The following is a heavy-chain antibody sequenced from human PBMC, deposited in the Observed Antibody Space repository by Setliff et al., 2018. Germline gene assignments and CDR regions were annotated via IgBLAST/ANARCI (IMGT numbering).Heavy chain of an antibody. Sequence: GASVKVSCKTSPYSFSGYYIHWVRQAPGQGLEWMGWISTNSGDTRYAQKFQGRVTMTRDTSISTAYMELSRLRSDDTAVYYCARTKGFVDGYLDPLGQGTLVTAPQ. CDR1: PYSFSGYY. CDR2: ISTNSGDT. CDR3: ARTKGFVDGYLDP. J-gene: IGHJ5*02. D-gene: IGHD3-10*01. V-gene: IGHV1-2*02.